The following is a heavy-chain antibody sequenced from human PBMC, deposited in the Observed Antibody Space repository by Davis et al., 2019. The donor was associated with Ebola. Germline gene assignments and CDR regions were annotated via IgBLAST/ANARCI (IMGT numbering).Heavy chain of an antibody. J-gene: IGHJ4*02. V-gene: IGHV3-30-3*01. CDR3: AREDCSSTSCYGEFDY. CDR2: ISYDGSNK. CDR1: GFTFSSYA. Sequence: PGGSLRLSCAASGFTFSSYAMHWVRQAPGKGLEWVAVISYDGSNKYYADSVKGRFTISRDNSKNTPYLQMNSLRAEDTAVYYCAREDCSSTSCYGEFDYWGQGTLVTVSS. D-gene: IGHD2-2*01.